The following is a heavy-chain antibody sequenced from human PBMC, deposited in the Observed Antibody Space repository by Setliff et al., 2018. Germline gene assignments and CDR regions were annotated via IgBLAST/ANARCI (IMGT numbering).Heavy chain of an antibody. Sequence: ASVKVSCKASGYTFTDYYISWVRQAPGQGLEWMGWINPNRGGTNYARKFEGRVTVTRDTSISTAYMELSRLRYDDTAIYYCARDGSSVIRFLEWSHKDYYYMDVWGKGTTVTVSS. CDR2: INPNRGGT. CDR3: ARDGSSVIRFLEWSHKDYYYMDV. V-gene: IGHV1-2*02. J-gene: IGHJ6*03. CDR1: GYTFTDYY. D-gene: IGHD3-3*01.